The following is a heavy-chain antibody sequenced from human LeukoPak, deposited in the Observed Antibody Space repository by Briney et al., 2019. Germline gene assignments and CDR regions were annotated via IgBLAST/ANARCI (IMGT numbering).Heavy chain of an antibody. CDR1: GGSVSSGSYY. CDR3: ARVIADIVGANYFDY. D-gene: IGHD1-26*01. Sequence: SETLSLTCTVSGGSVSSGSYYWSWIRQPAGKGLEWIGRIYTSGSTNYNPSLKSRVTISVDTSKNQFFLKLSSVTAADTAVYYCARVIADIVGANYFDYWGQGTLVTVSS. CDR2: IYTSGST. J-gene: IGHJ4*02. V-gene: IGHV4-61*02.